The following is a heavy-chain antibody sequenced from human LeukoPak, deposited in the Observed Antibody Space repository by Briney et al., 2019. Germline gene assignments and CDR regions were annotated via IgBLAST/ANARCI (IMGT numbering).Heavy chain of an antibody. Sequence: PGGSLRLSCAASGFTFATSWMTWVRQAPGKGLEWVALMNQDGSKTLFVDSVKGRFAISRDNGKNSLYLQMDSLRAEDTAVYFCTRDPSHGALDIWGQRTTVTVSS. CDR3: TRDPSHGALDI. CDR1: GFTFATSW. V-gene: IGHV3-7*01. CDR2: MNQDGSKT. J-gene: IGHJ3*02.